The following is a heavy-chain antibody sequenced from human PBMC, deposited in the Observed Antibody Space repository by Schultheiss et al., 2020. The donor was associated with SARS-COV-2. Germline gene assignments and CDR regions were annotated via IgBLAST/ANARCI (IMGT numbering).Heavy chain of an antibody. D-gene: IGHD1-7*01. CDR3: ARASLTGTTSYYGMDV. J-gene: IGHJ6*02. CDR1: GGSISSYY. CDR2: IYYSGST. V-gene: IGHV4-59*01. Sequence: SETLSLTCTVSGGSISSYYWSLIRQPPGKGLEWIGYIYYSGSTNYNPSLKSRVTISVDTSKNQFSLKLSSVTAADTAVYYCARASLTGTTSYYGMDVWGQGTTVTVSS.